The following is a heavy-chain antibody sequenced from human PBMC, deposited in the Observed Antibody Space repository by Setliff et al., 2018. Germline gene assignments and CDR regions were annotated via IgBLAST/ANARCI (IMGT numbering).Heavy chain of an antibody. CDR3: ARMSGFQYIDV. Sequence: TLSLTCTVSGGSVGSDFSYWTWIRQPAGKGPEWIGQIYTTWSTNYNPSLRSRATISLDTSKNQFSLSLTSVTAADTAVYYCARMSGFQYIDVWGKGTTVTVSS. J-gene: IGHJ6*03. CDR2: IYTTWST. V-gene: IGHV4-61*09. CDR1: GGSVGSDFSY. D-gene: IGHD3-3*01.